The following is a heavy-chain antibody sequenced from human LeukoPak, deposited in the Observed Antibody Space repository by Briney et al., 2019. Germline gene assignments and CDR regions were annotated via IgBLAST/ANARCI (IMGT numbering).Heavy chain of an antibody. CDR3: AKDSGGQDNGWFDS. Sequence: PGGSLRLSCAASGFTFSSYGMHWVRQAPGKGLEWVAFIRYDGSNKYYADSVKGRFTISRDNSKNTLYVQMNSLRVEDTAAYYCAKDSGGQDNGWFDSWGQGTLVTVSS. J-gene: IGHJ5*01. V-gene: IGHV3-30*02. CDR1: GFTFSSYG. CDR2: IRYDGSNK. D-gene: IGHD2-15*01.